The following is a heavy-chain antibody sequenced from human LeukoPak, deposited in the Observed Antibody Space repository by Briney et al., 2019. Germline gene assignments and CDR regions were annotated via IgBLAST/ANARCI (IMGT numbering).Heavy chain of an antibody. V-gene: IGHV4-4*07. J-gene: IGHJ4*02. CDR3: ARAGYTISSYRFDY. Sequence: SETLSLNCSVSGGSISMYLWSWIRQPAGKGLEVIGRIYTTVRTNSNPPLKSRVSMSVDTSKNKFSLELRSVTAADTAVYFCARAGYTISSYRFDYWGQGALVTVSS. CDR2: IYTTVRT. CDR1: GGSISMYL. D-gene: IGHD3-16*02.